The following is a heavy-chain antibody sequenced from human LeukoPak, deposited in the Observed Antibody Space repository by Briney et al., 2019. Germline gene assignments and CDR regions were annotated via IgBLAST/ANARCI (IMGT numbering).Heavy chain of an antibody. CDR1: AYSFTDYY. CDR3: VRDLGGSYFDY. Sequence: ASVKVSCKASAYSFTDYYMHWVRQSPGQGLEWMGWINPNSGGTNYAQKSQGRVTMTRDTSINTAYMELSRLTSDDTAVYYCVRDLGGSYFDYWGQGTLVTVSS. D-gene: IGHD3-16*01. CDR2: INPNSGGT. V-gene: IGHV1-2*02. J-gene: IGHJ4*02.